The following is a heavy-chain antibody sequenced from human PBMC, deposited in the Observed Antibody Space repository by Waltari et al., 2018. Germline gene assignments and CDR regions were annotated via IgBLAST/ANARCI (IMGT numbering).Heavy chain of an antibody. CDR3: AKDLYGSGSYFPYFDS. D-gene: IGHD3-10*01. Sequence: EVQLLESGGGLVQPGGSLRLCCAASGFPFDTYAMSWVRQAPGQGLEWVSAISGTGGVTYYADSVKGRFTISRDNSHNTLYLHMNSLRAEDTAVYYCAKDLYGSGSYFPYFDSWGPGTLVTVSS. CDR2: ISGTGGVT. J-gene: IGHJ4*02. CDR1: GFPFDTYA. V-gene: IGHV3-23*01.